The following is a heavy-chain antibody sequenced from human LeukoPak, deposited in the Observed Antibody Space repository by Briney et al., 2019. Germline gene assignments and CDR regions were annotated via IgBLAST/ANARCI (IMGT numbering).Heavy chain of an antibody. CDR3: ARDRIVGGIRVFDY. CDR1: GYTFTSYY. V-gene: IGHV1-46*01. D-gene: IGHD1-26*01. Sequence: ASVKVSCKASGYTFTSYYMHWVRQAPGQGLEWMGIINPSGGSTSYAQKFQGRVTMTRDTSPSTVYMELSSLRSEDAAVYYCARDRIVGGIRVFDYRGQGTLVTVSS. CDR2: INPSGGST. J-gene: IGHJ4*02.